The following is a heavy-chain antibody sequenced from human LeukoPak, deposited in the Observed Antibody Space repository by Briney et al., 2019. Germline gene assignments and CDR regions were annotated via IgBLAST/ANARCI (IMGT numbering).Heavy chain of an antibody. CDR2: IYTSGST. D-gene: IGHD1-26*01. J-gene: IGHJ4*02. CDR3: AREDITGSYFADHYFDY. V-gene: IGHV4-61*02. Sequence: SETLSLTCTVSVGSICSGSSHWRWIRQPAGRGLEWIGGIYTSGSTNYNRSLTGRVTISVDTSKNQFSLKLSSVTAADTAVYYCAREDITGSYFADHYFDYWGQGTLVTVSS. CDR1: VGSICSGSSH.